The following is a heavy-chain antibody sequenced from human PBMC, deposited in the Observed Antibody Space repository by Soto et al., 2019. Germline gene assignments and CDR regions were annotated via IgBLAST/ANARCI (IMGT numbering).Heavy chain of an antibody. V-gene: IGHV1-2*02. Sequence: ASVKVSCKASGYTFTGYYMHWVRQAPGQGLEWMGWINPNSGGTNYAQKFQGRVTMTRDTSISTAYMELSSLRSEDTAVYYCARGDFWSGSIGTDYWGQGTLVTVSA. D-gene: IGHD3-3*01. CDR1: GYTFTGYY. CDR2: INPNSGGT. CDR3: ARGDFWSGSIGTDY. J-gene: IGHJ4*02.